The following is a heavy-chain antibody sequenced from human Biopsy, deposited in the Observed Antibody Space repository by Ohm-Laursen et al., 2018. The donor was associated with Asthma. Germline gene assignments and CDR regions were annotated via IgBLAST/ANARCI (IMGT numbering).Heavy chain of an antibody. J-gene: IGHJ6*02. V-gene: IGHV1-18*01. CDR3: ARAVDFSHYYGIDV. D-gene: IGHD4-23*01. CDR1: GYTSTSAG. Sequence: APSATASCKPSGYTSTSAGITWVRQAPGQGREWTGLISVYNGNTKVAQKLQDRVTMITDTSTSPAYMELRSLRSDDTAGYFRARAVDFSHYYGIDVWGQGTTVTVS. CDR2: ISVYNGNT.